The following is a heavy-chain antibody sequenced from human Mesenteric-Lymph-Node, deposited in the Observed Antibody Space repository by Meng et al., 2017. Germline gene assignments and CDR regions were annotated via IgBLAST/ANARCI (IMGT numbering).Heavy chain of an antibody. J-gene: IGHJ4*02. D-gene: IGHD5-12*01. CDR2: ITSNGDST. V-gene: IGHV3-23*01. Sequence: EVQLLQSGGDWVQPGGSLRLSCAVSGLTFRNYAMSWLRQAPGTGLEWVSGITSNGDSTYYIDSVKGRFTISRDNFKNTLYLQMNSLRAEDTAIYYCAKEWIEIGHPHFDHWGQGSLVTVSS. CDR1: GLTFRNYA. CDR3: AKEWIEIGHPHFDH.